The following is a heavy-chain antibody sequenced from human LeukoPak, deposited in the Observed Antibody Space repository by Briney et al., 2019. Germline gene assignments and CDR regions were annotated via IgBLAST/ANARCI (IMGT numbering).Heavy chain of an antibody. V-gene: IGHV3-23*01. D-gene: IGHD2-8*02. Sequence: GGSLRLSCAASGFTFSSYAMSWVRQAPGKGLEWISTISGSGGGTYYADSVKGRFTISRDNSKNTLSLQMNSLRAEDTAVYHCAKGLVGTEYFQHWGLGTLVTVSS. CDR1: GFTFSSYA. CDR3: AKGLVGTEYFQH. CDR2: ISGSGGGT. J-gene: IGHJ1*01.